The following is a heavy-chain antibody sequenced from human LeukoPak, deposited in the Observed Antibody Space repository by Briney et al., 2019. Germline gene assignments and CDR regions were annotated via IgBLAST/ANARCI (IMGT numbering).Heavy chain of an antibody. Sequence: SETLSLTCTVSGGSISSGSYYWSWIRQPAGKGLEWIGRIYTSGSTNYNPSLKSRVTISVDTSKNQFSLKLSSVTAADTAVYYCAREGSGFQYYFDYWGQGTLVTVSS. J-gene: IGHJ4*02. CDR1: GGSISSGSYY. CDR3: AREGSGFQYYFDY. V-gene: IGHV4-61*02. D-gene: IGHD2-15*01. CDR2: IYTSGST.